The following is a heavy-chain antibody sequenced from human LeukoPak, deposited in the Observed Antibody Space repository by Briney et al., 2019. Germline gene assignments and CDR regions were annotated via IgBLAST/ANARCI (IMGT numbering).Heavy chain of an antibody. CDR1: GYTLTELS. CDR2: FDPEDGET. J-gene: IGHJ4*02. V-gene: IGHV1-24*01. Sequence: ASVKVSCKVSGYTLTELSMHWVRQAPGKGLEWMGGFDPEDGETIYAQKFQGRVTMTEDTSTDKAYMELSSLRSEDTAVYYCATDASVGGGGDYWGQGTLVTVSS. D-gene: IGHD1-26*01. CDR3: ATDASVGGGGDY.